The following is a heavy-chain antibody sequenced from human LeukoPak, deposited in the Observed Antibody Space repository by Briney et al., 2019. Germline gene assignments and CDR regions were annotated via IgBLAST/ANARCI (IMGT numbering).Heavy chain of an antibody. CDR3: AGQKSIALDY. CDR2: IYSGGST. D-gene: IGHD6-6*01. CDR1: GFTVSSNY. J-gene: IGHJ4*02. V-gene: IGHV3-66*04. Sequence: PGGSLRLSCAASGFTVSSNYMSWVRQAPGKGLEWVSVIYSGGSTYYADSVKGRFTISRDNAKNSLYLQMNSLRAEDTAVYYCAGQKSIALDYWGQGTLVTVSS.